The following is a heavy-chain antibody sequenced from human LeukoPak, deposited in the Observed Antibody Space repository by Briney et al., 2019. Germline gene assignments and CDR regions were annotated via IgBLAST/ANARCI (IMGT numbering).Heavy chain of an antibody. CDR1: GFTVSSNY. J-gene: IGHJ4*02. CDR2: IYSGGST. V-gene: IGHV3-66*01. Sequence: GGSLRLSCAASGFTVSSNYMSWVRQAPGKGLEWASVIYSGGSTYYADSVKGRFTISRDNSKNTLYLQMNSLRAEDTAVYYCAQGGSPHGAYYFDYWGQGTLVTVSS. D-gene: IGHD1-26*01. CDR3: AQGGSPHGAYYFDY.